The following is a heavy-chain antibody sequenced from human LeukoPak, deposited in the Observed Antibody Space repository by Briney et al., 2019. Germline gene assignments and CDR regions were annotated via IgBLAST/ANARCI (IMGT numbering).Heavy chain of an antibody. CDR1: GYTFTGYY. D-gene: IGHD3-3*01. CDR3: ARSRFLERLWNFDY. Sequence: ASVKVSCKASGYTFTGYYMHWVRQAPGQGLEWMGRINPNSGGTNYAQKFQGRVTMTRDTSISKAYMELSRLRSDDTAVYYCARSRFLERLWNFDYWGQGTLVTVSS. J-gene: IGHJ4*02. V-gene: IGHV1-2*06. CDR2: INPNSGGT.